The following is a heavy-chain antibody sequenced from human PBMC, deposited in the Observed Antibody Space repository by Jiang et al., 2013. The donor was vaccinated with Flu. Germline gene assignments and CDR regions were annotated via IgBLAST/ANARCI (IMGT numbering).Heavy chain of an antibody. J-gene: IGHJ4*02. CDR3: ARVARGYSRPGIALY. Sequence: FAINWMRQAPGQGLEYMGWINTNTGNPTYAQGFTGRFVFSLDTSVSTAYLQISSLRAEDTAVYYCARVARGYSRPGIALYWGQGTLVTVSS. V-gene: IGHV7-4-1*02. D-gene: IGHD6-13*01. CDR2: INTNTGNP. CDR1: FA.